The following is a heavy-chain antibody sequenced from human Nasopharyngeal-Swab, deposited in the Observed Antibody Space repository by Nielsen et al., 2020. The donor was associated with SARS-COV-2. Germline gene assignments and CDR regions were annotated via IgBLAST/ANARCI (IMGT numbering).Heavy chain of an antibody. CDR1: GYTFTGYY. J-gene: IGHJ4*02. Sequence: ASVKVSCKVSGYTFTGYYMHWVRQAPGQGLEWMGWINPNSGVTNYAQKFQAWVTMTRDTSISTACMELSRLRSDDSAVYYCARELYSGSGYFDFWGQGTVVTVSS. V-gene: IGHV1-2*04. D-gene: IGHD6-6*01. CDR3: ARELYSGSGYFDF. CDR2: INPNSGVT.